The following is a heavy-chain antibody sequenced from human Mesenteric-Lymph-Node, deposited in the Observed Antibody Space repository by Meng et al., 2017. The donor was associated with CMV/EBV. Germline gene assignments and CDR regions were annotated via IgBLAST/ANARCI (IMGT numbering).Heavy chain of an antibody. CDR2: INHSGST. CDR3: ARDSSYDILTGYFDY. CDR1: GGSFSGYY. Sequence: QGQLHQWGEGLLKPSETLSVTFAVYGGSFSGYYWNWIRQSPEKGLEWIGEINHSGSTTYNPSFTSRIIISVDTSTNQISLNMSSVTAADTAVYYCARDSSYDILTGYFDYWGQGALVTVSS. V-gene: IGHV4-34*01. J-gene: IGHJ4*02. D-gene: IGHD3-9*01.